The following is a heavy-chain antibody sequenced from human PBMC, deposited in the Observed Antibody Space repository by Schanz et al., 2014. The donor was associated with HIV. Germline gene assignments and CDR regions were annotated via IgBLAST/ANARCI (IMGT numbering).Heavy chain of an antibody. Sequence: QVQLVESGGGVVQPGRSLRLSCTASGFTFSNYGMHWVRQAPGKGLEWVAVISYDGRNKYYADSVKGRLTISRDNSKNTLYLQMNSLRAEDTAVYYCAREREESIAYYYYGMDVWGQGTAVTVSS. CDR2: ISYDGRNK. J-gene: IGHJ6*02. D-gene: IGHD1-26*01. V-gene: IGHV3-33*05. CDR1: GFTFSNYG. CDR3: AREREESIAYYYYGMDV.